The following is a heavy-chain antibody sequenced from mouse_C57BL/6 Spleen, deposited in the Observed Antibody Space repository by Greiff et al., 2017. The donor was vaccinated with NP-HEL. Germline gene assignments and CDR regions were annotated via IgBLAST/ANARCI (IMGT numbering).Heavy chain of an antibody. CDR1: GYTFTSYW. Sequence: VQLQQSGAELAKPGASVKLSCKASGYTFTSYWTHWVKQRPGQGLEWIGYINPSSGYTKYNQKFKDKATLTADKSSSTAYMQLSSLTSEDSAVSYCARARRDYASSYAENYFDYWGQGTTLTVSS. V-gene: IGHV1-7*01. CDR3: ARARRDYASSYAENYFDY. J-gene: IGHJ2*01. D-gene: IGHD1-1*01. CDR2: INPSSGYT.